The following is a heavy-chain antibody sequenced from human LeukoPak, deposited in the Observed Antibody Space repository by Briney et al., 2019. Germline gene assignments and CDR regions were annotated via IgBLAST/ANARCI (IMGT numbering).Heavy chain of an antibody. CDR2: ISWNSGSI. J-gene: IGHJ3*02. CDR3: AKESVETATISAFDI. D-gene: IGHD5-24*01. Sequence: GGSLRLSCAASGFTFDDYAMHWVRQAPGKGLEWVSGISWNSGSIGYADSVKGRFTISRDNAKNSLYLQMNSLRAEDTALYYCAKESVETATISAFDIWGQGTMVTVSS. CDR1: GFTFDDYA. V-gene: IGHV3-9*01.